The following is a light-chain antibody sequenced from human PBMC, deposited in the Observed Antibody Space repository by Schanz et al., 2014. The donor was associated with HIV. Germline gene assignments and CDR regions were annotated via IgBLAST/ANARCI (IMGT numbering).Light chain of an antibody. CDR2: DVT. J-gene: IGLJ2*01. CDR1: TSDVGSYNL. V-gene: IGLV2-23*02. CDR3: CSYAGSYTLV. Sequence: QSALTQPASVSGSPGQSITISCTGTTSDVGSYNLVSWYQQHPGKAPKLMIYDVTYRPSGVSNRFSGSKSGNTASLTISGLQAEDEADYYCCSYAGSYTLVFGGGTKLTVL.